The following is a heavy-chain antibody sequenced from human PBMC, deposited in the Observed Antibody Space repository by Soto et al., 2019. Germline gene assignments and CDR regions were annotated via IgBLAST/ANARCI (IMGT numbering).Heavy chain of an antibody. Sequence: SVKVSCKASGGTFSSYTISWVRQAPGQGLEWMGRIIPILGIANYAQKFQGRVTITADKSTSTAYMELSSLRSEDTAVYYCARDVVDTAMVFDYWGQGTLVTVSS. CDR1: GGTFSSYT. CDR2: IIPILGIA. V-gene: IGHV1-69*04. J-gene: IGHJ4*02. CDR3: ARDVVDTAMVFDY. D-gene: IGHD5-18*01.